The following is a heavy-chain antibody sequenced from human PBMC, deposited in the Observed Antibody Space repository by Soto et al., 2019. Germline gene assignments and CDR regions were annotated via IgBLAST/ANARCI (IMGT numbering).Heavy chain of an antibody. CDR3: ARVGMHDFWSGLVYNY. CDR2: ISAYNGNT. J-gene: IGHJ4*02. CDR1: GYTFTSYG. D-gene: IGHD3-3*01. V-gene: IGHV1-18*01. Sequence: GASVKVSCKASGYTFTSYGISWVRQAPGQGLEWMGWISAYNGNTNYAQKLQGRVTMTTDTSTSTAYMELRSLRSDDTAVYYCARVGMHDFWSGLVYNYWGQGTQVTVSS.